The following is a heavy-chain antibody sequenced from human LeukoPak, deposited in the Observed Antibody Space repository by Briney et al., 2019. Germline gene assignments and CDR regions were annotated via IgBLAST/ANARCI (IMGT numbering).Heavy chain of an antibody. Sequence: SQTLSLTCVISGDSVSSNGAAWNWIRQSPSRGLEWLGRAYYRSKWSNDYAVSVKSRITINPDTSKNQFSLQLNSVTPEDTAVYYCARDFCSGGSCYWRFDYWGQGSLVTVSS. J-gene: IGHJ4*02. D-gene: IGHD2-15*01. CDR2: AYYRSKWSN. CDR1: GDSVSSNGAA. CDR3: ARDFCSGGSCYWRFDY. V-gene: IGHV6-1*01.